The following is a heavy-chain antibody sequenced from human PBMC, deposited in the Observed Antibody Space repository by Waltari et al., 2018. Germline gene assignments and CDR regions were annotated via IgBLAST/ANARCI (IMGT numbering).Heavy chain of an antibody. CDR1: GGTFSSYT. CDR3: RDNIAVDMYNWFDP. J-gene: IGHJ5*02. Sequence: QVQLVQSGAEVKKPGSSVKVSCKASGGTFSSYTISWLRQAPGQGLEWMGRIIPILGIANYAQKFQGRVTITADKSTSTAYMELSSLRSEDTAVYYSRDNIAVDMYNWFDPWGQGTLVTVSS. D-gene: IGHD6-19*01. V-gene: IGHV1-69*02. CDR2: IIPILGIA.